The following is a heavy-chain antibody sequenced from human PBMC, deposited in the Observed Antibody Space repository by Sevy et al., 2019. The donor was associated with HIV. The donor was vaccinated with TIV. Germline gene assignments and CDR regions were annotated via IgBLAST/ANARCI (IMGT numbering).Heavy chain of an antibody. Sequence: GGSLRLSCAASGFFVSSNYMSWVRQAPGKGPEWVSVLYSDDITYYADSVRGRFTISRDNSKDTLYLQMIDLRAEDTAIYYCARGSERVQAFDPWGQGTLVTVSS. D-gene: IGHD6-6*01. CDR3: ARGSERVQAFDP. CDR2: LYSDDIT. V-gene: IGHV3-53*01. J-gene: IGHJ5*02. CDR1: GFFVSSNY.